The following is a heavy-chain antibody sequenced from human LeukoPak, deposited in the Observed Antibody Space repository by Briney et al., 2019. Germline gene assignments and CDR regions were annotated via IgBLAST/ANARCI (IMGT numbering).Heavy chain of an antibody. D-gene: IGHD7-27*01. V-gene: IGHV4-34*01. CDR3: SRGEDASKVGNY. Sequence: SETLSLTCAVYGGSLSGYYLTWIRRPPGRGLEWIGEIHPSGSTNYNPSFGSRLSISADTSKNQFFLKLNSVTAADTAVYYCSRGEDASKVGNYWGQGTLVTVSS. CDR2: IHPSGST. CDR1: GGSLSGYY. J-gene: IGHJ4*02.